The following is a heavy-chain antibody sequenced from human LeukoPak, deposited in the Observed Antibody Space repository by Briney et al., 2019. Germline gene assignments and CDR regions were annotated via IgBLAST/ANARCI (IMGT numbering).Heavy chain of an antibody. CDR2: ISFDGSNK. D-gene: IGHD6-13*01. CDR1: TFTFGNYA. Sequence: GRSLRLSCAASTFTFGNYAMHWVRQAPGKGLEWVAVISFDGSNKYYADSVRGRFTISRDNSKNTLYLQMNSLRAEDTAVYYCARDGEIAAVGYFYYSYMDVWGKGTTVTVSS. V-gene: IGHV3-30-3*01. J-gene: IGHJ6*03. CDR3: ARDGEIAAVGYFYYSYMDV.